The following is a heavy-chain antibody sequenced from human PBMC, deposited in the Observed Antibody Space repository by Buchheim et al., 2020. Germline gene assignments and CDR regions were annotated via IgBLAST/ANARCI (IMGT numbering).Heavy chain of an antibody. CDR2: IKQDGSEK. CDR3: ARGYSYVLY. CDR1: GFMFSSLW. D-gene: IGHD5-18*01. J-gene: IGHJ4*02. V-gene: IGHV3-7*01. Sequence: EVQLVESGGGLVQPGGSLRLSCAASGFMFSSLWMSWVRQAPGKGLEWVANIKQDGSEKNYVDSVKGRFTISRANAKSSLFLQMNSLRVEDTAVYYCARGYSYVLYWGQGTL.